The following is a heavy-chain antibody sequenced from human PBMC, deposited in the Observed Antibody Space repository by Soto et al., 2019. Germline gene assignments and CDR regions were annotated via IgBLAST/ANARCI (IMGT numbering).Heavy chain of an antibody. CDR3: AREDSSGYYSAFDI. Sequence: ASVKVSCKASGYTFTSYGISWVRQAPGQGLEWMGWISAYNGNTNYAQKPQGRVTMTTDTSTSTAYMELRSLRSDDTAVYYCAREDSSGYYSAFDIWGQGTMVTVSS. J-gene: IGHJ3*02. CDR1: GYTFTSYG. V-gene: IGHV1-18*01. CDR2: ISAYNGNT. D-gene: IGHD3-22*01.